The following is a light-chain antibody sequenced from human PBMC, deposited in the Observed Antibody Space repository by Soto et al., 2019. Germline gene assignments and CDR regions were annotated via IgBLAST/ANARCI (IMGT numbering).Light chain of an antibody. CDR3: QYYGGYYGSSPRYT. CDR1: QSVTSRY. V-gene: IGKV3-20*01. Sequence: EIVLTQSPGTLSLSPGERATLSCRASQSVTSRYLAWYQQKPGQAPRLLMYGAFIRATGIPDRISGSGSGTDFTVTISRLEPEDFAVYYCQYYGGYYGSSPRYTFGQGTKLDIK. CDR2: GAF. J-gene: IGKJ2*01.